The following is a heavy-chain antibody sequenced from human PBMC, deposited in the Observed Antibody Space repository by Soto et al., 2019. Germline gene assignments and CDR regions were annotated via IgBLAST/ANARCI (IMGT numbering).Heavy chain of an antibody. CDR1: GASISGFY. CDR3: ARDGTKTLRDWLDP. V-gene: IGHV4-4*07. D-gene: IGHD1-1*01. CDR2: IYATGTT. J-gene: IGHJ5*02. Sequence: PSETLSLTCTVSGASISGFYWSWIRKSAGKGLEWIGRIYATGTTDYNPSLKSRVMMSVDTSKKQFSLKLRSVTAADTAVYYCARDGTKTLRDWLDPSGKG.